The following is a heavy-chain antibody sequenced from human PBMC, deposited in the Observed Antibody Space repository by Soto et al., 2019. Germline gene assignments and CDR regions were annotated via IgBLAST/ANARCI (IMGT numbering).Heavy chain of an antibody. D-gene: IGHD3-10*01. CDR3: AREFSVSYYGSGSYYQTTFDP. V-gene: IGHV3-33*01. CDR2: IWYDGSNK. Sequence: GGSLRLSCAASGFTFSIYGMHWVRQAPGKGLEWVAVIWYDGSNKYYADSVKGRFTISRDNSKNTLYLQMNSLRAEDTAVYYCAREFSVSYYGSGSYYQTTFDPLGQGT. CDR1: GFTFSIYG. J-gene: IGHJ5*02.